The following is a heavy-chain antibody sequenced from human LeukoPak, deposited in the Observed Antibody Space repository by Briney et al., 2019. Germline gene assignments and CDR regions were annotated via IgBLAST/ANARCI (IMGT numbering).Heavy chain of an antibody. CDR3: ARGPRFTDY. CDR2: TNSDGSSI. J-gene: IGHJ4*02. V-gene: IGHV3-74*03. Sequence: PGGSLRLSCAASGCTFSNYWMYWVRQAPGTGLVWVSRTNSDGSSIKYADSVKGRFTISRDNAKNTLYLQMNSLSLEDTAVYYCARGPRFTDYWGQGTPVTVCS. D-gene: IGHD3-10*01. CDR1: GCTFSNYW.